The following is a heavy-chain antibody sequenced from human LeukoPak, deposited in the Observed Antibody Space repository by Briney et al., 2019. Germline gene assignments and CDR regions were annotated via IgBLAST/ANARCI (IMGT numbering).Heavy chain of an antibody. Sequence: ASVKVSCKASGYTFNSYGISWVRQAPGQGLEWMGRINPNSGGTNYAQKFQGRVTMTRDTSISTAYMELSRLRSDDTAVYYCARAYWDYDFWSGYSNDAFDIWGQGTMVTVSS. V-gene: IGHV1-2*06. J-gene: IGHJ3*02. D-gene: IGHD3-3*01. CDR3: ARAYWDYDFWSGYSNDAFDI. CDR2: INPNSGGT. CDR1: GYTFNSYG.